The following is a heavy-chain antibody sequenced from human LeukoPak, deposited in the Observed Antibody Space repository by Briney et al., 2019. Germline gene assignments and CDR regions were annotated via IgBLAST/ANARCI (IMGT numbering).Heavy chain of an antibody. D-gene: IGHD6-13*01. Sequence: PGGSLRLSCAASGFTFSSYAMHWVRQAPGKGLEWVAVISYDGSNKYYADSVKGRFTISRDNSKNTLYLQMNSLRAEDTAVYYCARSIAAAVPSNDYWGQGTLVTVSS. J-gene: IGHJ4*02. V-gene: IGHV3-30*01. CDR2: ISYDGSNK. CDR1: GFTFSSYA. CDR3: ARSIAAAVPSNDY.